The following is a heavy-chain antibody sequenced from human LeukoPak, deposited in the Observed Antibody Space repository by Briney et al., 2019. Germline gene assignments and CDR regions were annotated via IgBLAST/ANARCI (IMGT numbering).Heavy chain of an antibody. CDR2: ISWNGGSI. CDR1: GFSLNDDA. V-gene: IGHV3-9*01. J-gene: IGHJ3*01. D-gene: IGHD6-13*01. CDR3: ARATSGRSGWWDGALDV. Sequence: GGSLRLSCAASGFSLNDDAMHWVRQAPGQGLEWVAAISWNGGSIRYAHSVRGRFTISRGNGDNSLYLQMTSLRADDTAVYYCARATSGRSGWWDGALDVWGPGTVVTVSS.